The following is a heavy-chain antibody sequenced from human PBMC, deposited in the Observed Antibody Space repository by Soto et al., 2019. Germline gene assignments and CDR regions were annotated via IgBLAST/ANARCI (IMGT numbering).Heavy chain of an antibody. V-gene: IGHV4-34*01. J-gene: IGHJ4*02. CDR2: INHSGST. CDR3: ARCPYIWGSSAHFYY. CDR1: GGSFSGYY. D-gene: IGHD3-16*01. Sequence: SETLSLTCAVYGGSFSGYYWSWIRQPPGKGLEWIGEINHSGSTNYNPSLKSRVTISVDTSKNQFSLKLSSVTAADTAVYYCARCPYIWGSSAHFYYWGRGTLVPVSS.